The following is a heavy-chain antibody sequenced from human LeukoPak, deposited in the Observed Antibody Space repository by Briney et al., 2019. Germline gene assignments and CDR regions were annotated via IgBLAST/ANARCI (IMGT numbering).Heavy chain of an antibody. CDR3: AREYYDSSGLDY. V-gene: IGHV4-59*01. CDR1: GGSISSYY. CDR2: VYYSGST. J-gene: IGHJ4*02. D-gene: IGHD3-22*01. Sequence: PSETLSLTCIVSGGSISSYYWSWIRQPPGKGLEWVGYVYYSGSTNYNPSLKSRVTMSVDTSKNQFSLKLNSVTAADTAAYYCAREYYDSSGLDYWGQGTLVTVSS.